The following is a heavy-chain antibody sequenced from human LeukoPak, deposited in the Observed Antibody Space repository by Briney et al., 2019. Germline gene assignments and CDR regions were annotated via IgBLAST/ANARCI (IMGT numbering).Heavy chain of an antibody. V-gene: IGHV1-2*02. Sequence: GASVKVSCKASGYTFTGYYMHWVRQAPGQGLEWMGWINPNSGGTNYAQKFQGRVTMTRDTSISTAYMELSRLRSDDTAVYYCARVVGTTSYYYYYMDVWGKGTTVTISS. CDR2: INPNSGGT. J-gene: IGHJ6*03. D-gene: IGHD1-1*01. CDR3: ARVVGTTSYYYYYMDV. CDR1: GYTFTGYY.